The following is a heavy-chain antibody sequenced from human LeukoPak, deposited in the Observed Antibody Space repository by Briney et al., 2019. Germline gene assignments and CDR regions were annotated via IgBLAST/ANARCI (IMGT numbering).Heavy chain of an antibody. CDR3: AKGGDFTRRVLRFLEWLPVDY. D-gene: IGHD3-3*01. CDR2: ISGSGGST. J-gene: IGHJ4*02. Sequence: PGGSLRLSCAASGFTFSSYAMSWVRQAPGKGLEWVSAISGSGGSTYYADSVKGRFTISRDNSKNTLYLQMNSLRAEDTAVYYCAKGGDFTRRVLRFLEWLPVDYWGQGTLVTVSS. V-gene: IGHV3-23*01. CDR1: GFTFSSYA.